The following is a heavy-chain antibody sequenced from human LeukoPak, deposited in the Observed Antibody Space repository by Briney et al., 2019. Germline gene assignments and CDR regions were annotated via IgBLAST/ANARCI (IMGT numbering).Heavy chain of an antibody. CDR2: IYTGGST. CDR3: TRSDFPSAWFDP. CDR1: GFVVSNNY. D-gene: IGHD2-21*02. V-gene: IGHV3-53*01. Sequence: PGGSLRLSCAASGFVVSNNYMSWVRQAPGKGLEWDSVIYTGGSTYYADSVKGRFTISRDNSENTLYLQMNSLRAEDTAVYYCTRSDFPSAWFDPWGQGALVTVSS. J-gene: IGHJ5*02.